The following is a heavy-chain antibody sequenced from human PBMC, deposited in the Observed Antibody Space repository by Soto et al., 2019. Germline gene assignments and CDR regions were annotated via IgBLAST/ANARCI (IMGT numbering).Heavy chain of an antibody. Sequence: GASVKVSCKASGYTFTSNFIHWVRQAPGQGLEWMGTINPSGGYTAYAQKFQGGVTMTRDTSTSTVYKELSSLRSEDTAVYYCARCRGFASYFPLDYWGQGTLVTVSS. CDR1: GYTFTSNF. CDR2: INPSGGYT. D-gene: IGHD1-26*01. J-gene: IGHJ4*02. V-gene: IGHV1-46*01. CDR3: ARCRGFASYFPLDY.